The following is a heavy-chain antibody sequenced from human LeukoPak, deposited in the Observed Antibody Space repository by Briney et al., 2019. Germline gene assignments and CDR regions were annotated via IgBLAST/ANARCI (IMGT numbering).Heavy chain of an antibody. Sequence: GRSLRLSCAASGFTFSSYGMHWVRQAPGKGLEWVAVRSYDGSNKYYADSVKGRFTISRDNSKNTLYLQMNSLRAEDTAVYYCAKDLIAVAGEGYYYGMDVWGQGTTVTVSS. CDR3: AKDLIAVAGEGYYYGMDV. CDR2: RSYDGSNK. J-gene: IGHJ6*02. V-gene: IGHV3-30*18. CDR1: GFTFSSYG. D-gene: IGHD6-19*01.